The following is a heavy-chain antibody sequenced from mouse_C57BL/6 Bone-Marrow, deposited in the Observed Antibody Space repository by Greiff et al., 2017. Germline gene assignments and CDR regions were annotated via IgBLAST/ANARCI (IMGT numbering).Heavy chain of an antibody. CDR1: GYTFTSYW. V-gene: IGHV1-69*01. Sequence: QVQLKQPGAELVMPGASVKLSCKASGYTFTSYWMPWVKQRPGQGLEWIGEIDPSDSYTNYNQKFKGKSTLTVDKSSSTAYMQLSSLTSEDSAVYYCARGHYYGSSYFYFDYWGQGTTLTVSS. CDR3: ARGHYYGSSYFYFDY. CDR2: IDPSDSYT. D-gene: IGHD1-1*01. J-gene: IGHJ2*01.